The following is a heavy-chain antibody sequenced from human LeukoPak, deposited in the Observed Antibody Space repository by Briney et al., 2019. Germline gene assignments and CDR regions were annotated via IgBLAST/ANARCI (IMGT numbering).Heavy chain of an antibody. CDR2: ISYDGSNK. CDR1: GFTFSSYA. D-gene: IGHD1-26*01. Sequence: GGSLRLSCAASGFTFSSYAMHWVRQAPGKGLEWVAVISYDGSNKYYADSVKGRFTISRDNSKNTLYLQMNSLRAEDTAMYYCARIVGAIAQNWFDPWGQGTLVTVSS. CDR3: ARIVGAIAQNWFDP. V-gene: IGHV3-30*04. J-gene: IGHJ5*02.